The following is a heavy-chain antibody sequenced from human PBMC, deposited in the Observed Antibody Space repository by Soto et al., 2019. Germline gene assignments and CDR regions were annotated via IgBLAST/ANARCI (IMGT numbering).Heavy chain of an antibody. V-gene: IGHV4-31*03. Sequence: SETLSLTCTVSGGSISSGGYYWSWIRPHPGKGLEWIGYIYYSGSTYYNPSLKSRVTISVDTSKNQFSLKLSSVTAADTAVYYCARGDHGGGDYYYYGMDVWGQGTTVTVSS. CDR3: ARGDHGGGDYYYYGMDV. CDR2: IYYSGST. CDR1: GGSISSGGYY. D-gene: IGHD3-10*01. J-gene: IGHJ6*02.